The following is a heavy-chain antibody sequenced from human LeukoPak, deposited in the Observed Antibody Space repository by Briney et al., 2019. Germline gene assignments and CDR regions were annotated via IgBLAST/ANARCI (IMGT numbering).Heavy chain of an antibody. CDR2: IYYSGST. CDR1: GGSISGYY. CDR3: ARVSSSGCSHCDY. V-gene: IGHV4-59*08. D-gene: IGHD6-19*01. Sequence: PSETLSLTCTVSGGSISGYYWSWIRQPPGKGPEWIGYIYYSGSTNYNPSLKSRVTISVDTSKNQFSLKMNSVTAADTAVYYCARVSSSGCSHCDYWGQGTLVTVSS. J-gene: IGHJ4*02.